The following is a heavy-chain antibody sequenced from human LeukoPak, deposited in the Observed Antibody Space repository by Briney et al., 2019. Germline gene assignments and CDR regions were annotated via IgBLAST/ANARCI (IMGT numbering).Heavy chain of an antibody. CDR2: MNPNSGNT. Sequence: GASVKVSCKASGYTFTSYDINWVRQATGQGLEWMGWMNPNSGNTGYAQKFQGRVTMTRNTSISTAYMELSSLRSEDTAVYYCAKTYYDFWSETPYYYYYMDVWGKGTTVTVSS. D-gene: IGHD3-3*01. V-gene: IGHV1-8*01. CDR1: GYTFTSYD. J-gene: IGHJ6*03. CDR3: AKTYYDFWSETPYYYYYMDV.